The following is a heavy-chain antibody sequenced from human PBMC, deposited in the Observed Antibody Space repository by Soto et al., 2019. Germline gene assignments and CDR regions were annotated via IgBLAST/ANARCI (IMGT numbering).Heavy chain of an antibody. Sequence: PGGSLRLSCAASGFTFDDYAMHWVRQAPGKGLEWVSGISWNSGSIGYADSVKGRFTISRDNAKNSLYLQMNSLRAEDTALYYCAKGEKRIAARPTFDYWGQGTLVTVSS. V-gene: IGHV3-9*01. D-gene: IGHD6-6*01. CDR1: GFTFDDYA. CDR2: ISWNSGSI. J-gene: IGHJ4*02. CDR3: AKGEKRIAARPTFDY.